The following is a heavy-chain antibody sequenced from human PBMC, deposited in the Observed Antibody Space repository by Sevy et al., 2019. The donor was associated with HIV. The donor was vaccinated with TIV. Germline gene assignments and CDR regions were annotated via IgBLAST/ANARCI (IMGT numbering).Heavy chain of an antibody. CDR2: MYYSGST. Sequence: SETLSLTCAVSGYSISSRYYWGWVRQPPGKGLEWMASMYYSGSTYYNPSLRSRVTISLDTPENQFSLKLTSVTAADTAVYYCASDITSNWLFFDYWGQGILVTVSS. CDR1: GYSISSRYY. CDR3: ASDITSNWLFFDY. J-gene: IGHJ4*02. V-gene: IGHV4-38-2*01. D-gene: IGHD6-13*01.